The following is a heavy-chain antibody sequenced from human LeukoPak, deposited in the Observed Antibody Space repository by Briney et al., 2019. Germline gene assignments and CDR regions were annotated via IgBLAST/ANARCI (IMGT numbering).Heavy chain of an antibody. CDR1: GYTFTSYY. CDR2: INPSGGST. D-gene: IGHD3-3*01. V-gene: IGHV1-46*01. J-gene: IGHJ4*02. CDR3: AREHVRFLEGFDY. Sequence: ASVKVSCKASGYTFTSYYMHWVRQAPGQGLEWMGIINPSGGSTSYAQKFQGRVTMTRDTSASTAYMELSSLRSEDTAVYYCAREHVRFLEGFDYWGQGTLVTVSS.